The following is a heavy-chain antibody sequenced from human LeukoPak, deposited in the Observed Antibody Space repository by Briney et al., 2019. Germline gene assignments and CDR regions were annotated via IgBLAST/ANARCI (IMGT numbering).Heavy chain of an antibody. Sequence: PGGSLRLSCAASGFIFRSYSMNWVRQAPGKGLEWVAFITSSSDTISYADSVKGRFTISRDNAKNSLYLQMNSLRAEDTAVYYCARSSRELGGYAPWELMPPFDYWGQGTLVTVSS. J-gene: IGHJ4*02. V-gene: IGHV3-48*01. CDR3: ARSSRELGGYAPWELMPPFDY. CDR1: GFIFRSYS. CDR2: ITSSSDTI. D-gene: IGHD1-7*01.